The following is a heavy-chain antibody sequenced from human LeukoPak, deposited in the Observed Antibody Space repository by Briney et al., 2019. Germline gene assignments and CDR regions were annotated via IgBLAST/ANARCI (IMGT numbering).Heavy chain of an antibody. CDR1: GYTFTGYY. CDR3: SRGEIDGPDFDY. V-gene: IGHV1-2*02. CDR2: INPNSGAT. J-gene: IGHJ4*02. D-gene: IGHD1-26*01. Sequence: ASVKVSCRASGYTFTGYYMHWGRQAPGQGLEWMGWINPNSGATKYAPKYQRRVTMTRDTSISTAYMHLSRLTSDDMAVYYCSRGEIDGPDFDYWGQGTLVTVSS.